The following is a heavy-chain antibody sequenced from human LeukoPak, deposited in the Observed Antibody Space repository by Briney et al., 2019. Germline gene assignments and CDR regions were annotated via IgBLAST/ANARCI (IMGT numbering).Heavy chain of an antibody. CDR1: GFTFSSYA. Sequence: PGGSLRLSCAASGFTFSSYAVSWVRQAPGKGLEWVSAISGSGGTAFYADSVKGRFTISRDNSNNTLYLQMNSLRAEDTALYYCAKGHCSSATCYSRFDPWGQGTLVTVSS. CDR2: ISGSGGTA. D-gene: IGHD2-2*01. CDR3: AKGHCSSATCYSRFDP. V-gene: IGHV3-23*01. J-gene: IGHJ5*02.